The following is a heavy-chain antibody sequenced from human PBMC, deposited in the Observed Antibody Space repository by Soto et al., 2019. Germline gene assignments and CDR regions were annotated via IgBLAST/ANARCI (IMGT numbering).Heavy chain of an antibody. V-gene: IGHV3-30*18. Sequence: PGGSLRLSCAASGFTFSSYGMHWVRQAPGKGLEWVAVISYDGSNKYYADSVKGRFTISRDNSKNTLYLKMNSLRAEDTAVYYCAKDMDAQDYYYYGMDVWGQGTTVTVSS. D-gene: IGHD2-2*01. CDR1: GFTFSSYG. CDR3: AKDMDAQDYYYYGMDV. CDR2: ISYDGSNK. J-gene: IGHJ6*02.